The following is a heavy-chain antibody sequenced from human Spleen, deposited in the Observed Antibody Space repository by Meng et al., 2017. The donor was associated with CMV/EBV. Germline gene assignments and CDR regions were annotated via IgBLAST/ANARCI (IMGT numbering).Heavy chain of an antibody. Sequence: GESLKISCAASGFTVSSNYMSWVRQAPGKGLEWVSVIYSGGSTYYADSVKGRFTISRDNSKNTLYLQMNSLRAEDTAVYYCAKDLGYQLLPYYYYYGMDVWGQGTTVTVSS. J-gene: IGHJ6*02. CDR2: IYSGGST. D-gene: IGHD2-2*01. CDR3: AKDLGYQLLPYYYYYGMDV. V-gene: IGHV3-53*01. CDR1: GFTVSSNY.